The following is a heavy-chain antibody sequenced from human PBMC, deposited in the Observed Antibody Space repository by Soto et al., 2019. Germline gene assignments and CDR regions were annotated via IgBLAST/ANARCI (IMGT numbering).Heavy chain of an antibody. D-gene: IGHD3-16*01. CDR2: INPSGGST. V-gene: IGHV1-46*01. CDR1: GYTFTNYY. J-gene: IGHJ4*02. CDR3: AKTYGFLGGYYFDY. Sequence: QVQLVQSGAEVKKPGASVKVSCEASGYTFTNYYIHWVRQAPGQGLKWMAVINPSGGSTRYAQKFQGRVTMTRDTSTSTVYMELSSLRSEDTAVYYCAKTYGFLGGYYFDYWGQGTLVTVSS.